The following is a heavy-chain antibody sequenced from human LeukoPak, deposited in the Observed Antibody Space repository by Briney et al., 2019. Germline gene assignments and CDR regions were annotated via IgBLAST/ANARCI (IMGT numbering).Heavy chain of an antibody. CDR3: AKGIYSSGWSYFDY. Sequence: GGSLRLSCAASGFTFSDYYMSWIRQAPGKGLEWVSTLSGSGITTYYADSVKGRFTISRDNSKNTLYLQMNSLRAEDTAVYYCAKGIYSSGWSYFDYWGHGTLVTVYS. CDR1: GFTFSDYY. J-gene: IGHJ4*01. CDR2: LSGSGITT. D-gene: IGHD6-19*01. V-gene: IGHV3-23*01.